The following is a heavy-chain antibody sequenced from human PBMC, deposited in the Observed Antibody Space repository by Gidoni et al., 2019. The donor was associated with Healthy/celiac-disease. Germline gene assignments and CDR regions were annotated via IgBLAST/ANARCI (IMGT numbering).Heavy chain of an antibody. V-gene: IGHV5-51*01. CDR2: IYPGDSDT. CDR3: ARLSYCSGGSCTGEDFDY. Sequence: VQLVQSGAAVNTHGEPLTISCKGSGLSFTSYWTGWVRQMPGKGLEWLGIIYPGDSDTRYSRSFQGQVTISADKSISTAYLQWSSLKASDTAMYYCARLSYCSGGSCTGEDFDYWGQGTLVTVSS. CDR1: GLSFTSYW. J-gene: IGHJ4*02. D-gene: IGHD2-15*01.